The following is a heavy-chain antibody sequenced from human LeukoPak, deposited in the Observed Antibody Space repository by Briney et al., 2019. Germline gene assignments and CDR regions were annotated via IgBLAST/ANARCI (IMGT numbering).Heavy chain of an antibody. CDR1: GGSISSGGYY. CDR2: IYHSGST. D-gene: IGHD6-6*01. CDR3: ARARAARRTFDI. J-gene: IGHJ3*02. Sequence: SQTLSLTCTVSGGSISSGGYYWSWIRQPPGKGLEWIGYIYHSGSTYYNPSLKSRVTISVDRSKNQFSLKLSSVTAADTAVYYCARARAARRTFDIWGQGTMVTVSS. V-gene: IGHV4-30-2*01.